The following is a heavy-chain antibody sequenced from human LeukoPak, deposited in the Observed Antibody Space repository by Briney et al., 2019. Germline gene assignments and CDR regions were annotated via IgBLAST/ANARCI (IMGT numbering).Heavy chain of an antibody. CDR2: IYYSGST. V-gene: IGHV4-39*01. CDR1: GDSITINNYY. CDR3: ARSFSTNGKPNWFDP. Sequence: PSETLSLTCTVSGDSITINNYYWGWIRQPPGKGLEWIGSIYYSGSTYYNPSLKSRVTISVDTSKNQFSLMLSSVTAADTAMYYCARSFSTNGKPNWFDPWGQGTLVTVSS. J-gene: IGHJ5*02. D-gene: IGHD3-3*02.